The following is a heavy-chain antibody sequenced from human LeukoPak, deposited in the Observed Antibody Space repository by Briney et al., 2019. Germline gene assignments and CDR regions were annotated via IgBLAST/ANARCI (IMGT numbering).Heavy chain of an antibody. CDR2: IIPIFGTA. CDR3: ARRAGSWYVDF. CDR1: VGTFSSYA. Sequence: SVKVSCKASVGTFSSYAISWVRHAPGQGLEWMGGIIPIFGTANYAQKFQGRVTITADESTSTAYMELSSLRSEDTAVYYCARRAGSWYVDFWGQGTLVTVSS. J-gene: IGHJ4*02. D-gene: IGHD6-13*01. V-gene: IGHV1-69*13.